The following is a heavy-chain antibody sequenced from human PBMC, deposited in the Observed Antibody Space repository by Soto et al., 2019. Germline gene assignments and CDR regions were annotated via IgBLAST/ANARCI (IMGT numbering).Heavy chain of an antibody. CDR3: ARAKLCNTLSCPHSFDT. V-gene: IGHV4-4*02. CDR1: GGSISTNNW. Sequence: QVLLQESGPGLINASGTLSLTCGVSGGSISTNNWGSGVGRPPGQGREGIAEVYHTGSTNYNPSLKSRLTISVDKSKNQFSLRLTSVTAADSAVYYCARAKLCNTLSCPHSFDTWGQGTLVSVSS. CDR2: VYHTGST. D-gene: IGHD2-15*01. J-gene: IGHJ4*02.